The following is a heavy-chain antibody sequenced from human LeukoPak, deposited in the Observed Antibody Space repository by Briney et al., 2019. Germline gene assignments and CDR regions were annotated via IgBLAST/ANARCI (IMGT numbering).Heavy chain of an antibody. V-gene: IGHV3-33*03. D-gene: IGHD2-2*01. J-gene: IGHJ4*02. CDR1: GFTSSSYG. Sequence: GRSLRLSCAASGFTSSSYGMHWVRQAPGKGLEWVAVIWYDGSNKYYADSVKGRFTISRDNAKNSLYLQMNSLRAEDTALYYCARYCSSTSCYLDWYFDYWGQGTLVTVSS. CDR2: IWYDGSNK. CDR3: ARYCSSTSCYLDWYFDY.